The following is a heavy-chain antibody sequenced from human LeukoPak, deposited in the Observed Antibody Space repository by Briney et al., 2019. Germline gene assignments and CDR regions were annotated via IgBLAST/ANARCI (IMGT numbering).Heavy chain of an antibody. J-gene: IGHJ6*02. V-gene: IGHV3-21*01. CDR2: ISSSSSYI. CDR3: ARDRRIQLWLRGNGMDV. Sequence: GGSLRLSCAASGFTFSSYSMNWVRQAPGKGLEWVSSISSSSSYIYYADSVKDRFTISRDNAKNSLYLQMNSLRAEDTAVYYCARDRRIQLWLRGNGMDVWGQGTTVTVSS. D-gene: IGHD5-18*01. CDR1: GFTFSSYS.